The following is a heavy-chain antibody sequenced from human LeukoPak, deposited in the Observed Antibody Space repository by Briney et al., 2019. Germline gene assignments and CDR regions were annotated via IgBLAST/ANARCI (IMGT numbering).Heavy chain of an antibody. J-gene: IGHJ6*02. CDR2: IYYSGST. CDR3: ARQSRGAGNSMDV. V-gene: IGHV4-59*08. Sequence: SETLSLTCTVSGGSISSYYWSWIRQPPGKGLEWIGYIYYSGSTNYNPSLKSRVTISVDTSKNQFFLRLSSVTAADTAVYYCARQSRGAGNSMDVWGQGTTVTVSS. CDR1: GGSISSYY.